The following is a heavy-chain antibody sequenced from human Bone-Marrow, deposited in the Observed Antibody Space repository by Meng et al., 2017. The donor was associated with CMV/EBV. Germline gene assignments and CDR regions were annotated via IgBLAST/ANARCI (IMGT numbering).Heavy chain of an antibody. CDR1: GFTFSSYS. D-gene: IGHD3-22*01. CDR3: ARDLLDYYDSSGYYHEFPYYYYYGMDV. V-gene: IGHV3-48*04. J-gene: IGHJ6*02. Sequence: GGSLRLSCAVSGFTFSSYSINWVRQAPGKGLEWVSYISSSSTIYYAGTVKGRFTISRDNAKNSLYLQMNSLRAEDTAVYYCARDLLDYYDSSGYYHEFPYYYYYGMDVWGQGTTVTVSS. CDR2: ISSSSTI.